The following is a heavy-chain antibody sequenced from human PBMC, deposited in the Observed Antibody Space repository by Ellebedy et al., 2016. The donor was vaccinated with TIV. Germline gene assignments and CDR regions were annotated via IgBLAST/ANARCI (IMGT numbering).Heavy chain of an antibody. CDR2: IYYSGST. CDR1: GGSISSYC. D-gene: IGHD6-13*01. J-gene: IGHJ6*02. V-gene: IGHV4-59*12. Sequence: SETLSLXXTVSGGSISSYCWSWIRQPPGKGLEWIGYIYYSGSTNYNPSLKSRVTISVDKSKNQFSLKLSSVTAADTAVYYCARVSVAAAVNYYYYGMDVWGQGTTVTVSS. CDR3: ARVSVAAAVNYYYYGMDV.